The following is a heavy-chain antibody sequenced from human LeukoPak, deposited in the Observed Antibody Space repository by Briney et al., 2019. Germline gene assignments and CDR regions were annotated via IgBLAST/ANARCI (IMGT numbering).Heavy chain of an antibody. CDR1: GGSISSSSYY. CDR2: IYYSGST. V-gene: IGHV4-39*01. Sequence: SETLSLTCTVSGGSISSSSYYWGWIRQPPGKGLEWIGSIYYSGSTYYNPSLKSRGTISVDTSKNQFSLKLSSVTAADTAVYYCARHVDSYGYAFDYWGQGTLVTVSS. D-gene: IGHD5-18*01. CDR3: ARHVDSYGYAFDY. J-gene: IGHJ4*02.